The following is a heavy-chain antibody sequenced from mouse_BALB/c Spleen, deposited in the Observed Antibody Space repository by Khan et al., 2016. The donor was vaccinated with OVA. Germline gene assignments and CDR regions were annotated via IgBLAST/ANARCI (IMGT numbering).Heavy chain of an antibody. CDR1: GFTFSGFW. Sequence: EVQLLETGGGLVQPGGSRGLSCEGSGFTFSGFWMSWVRQTPGKTLEWIGDINSDGSAINYAPSIKDRFTIFRDNDKSTLYLQMSIVRSEDTATYFCMRYDGYYWYFDVWGAGTTVTVAS. CDR2: INSDGSAI. J-gene: IGHJ1*01. V-gene: IGHV11-2*02. D-gene: IGHD2-3*01. CDR3: MRYDGYYWYFDV.